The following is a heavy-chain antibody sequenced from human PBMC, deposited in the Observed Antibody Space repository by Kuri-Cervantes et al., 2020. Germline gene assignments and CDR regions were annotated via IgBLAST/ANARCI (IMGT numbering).Heavy chain of an antibody. J-gene: IGHJ6*02. D-gene: IGHD4/OR15-4a*01. CDR2: IYSGGST. CDR3: AKAVLL. CDR1: GFTFSSYS. Sequence: GESLKISCAASGFTFSSYSMNWVRQAPGKGLEWVSVIYSGGSTYYADSVKGRFTISRDNSKNTLYLQMNSLRAEDTAVYYCAKAVLLWGQGTTVTVSS. V-gene: IGHV3-66*02.